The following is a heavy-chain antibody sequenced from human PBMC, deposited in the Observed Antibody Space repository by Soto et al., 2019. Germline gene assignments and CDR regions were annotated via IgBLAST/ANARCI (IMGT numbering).Heavy chain of an antibody. J-gene: IGHJ4*02. Sequence: EMELVESGGGFIEPGRSLRLSCAASGFTFDDYAIHWVRQAPGKGLEWVSGISWDSAVIDYAVSVKGRFTIGRDNARNSLYLHMNNLRPEDTALYFCAKDRGSSSWVPIFDFWGRGTLVTVSS. D-gene: IGHD6-13*01. CDR2: ISWDSAVI. V-gene: IGHV3-9*01. CDR1: GFTFDDYA. CDR3: AKDRGSSSWVPIFDF.